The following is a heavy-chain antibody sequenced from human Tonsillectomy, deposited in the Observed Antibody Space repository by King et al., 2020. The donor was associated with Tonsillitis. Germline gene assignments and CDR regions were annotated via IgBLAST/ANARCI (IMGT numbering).Heavy chain of an antibody. CDR1: GYTFTGYY. D-gene: IGHD3-3*01. Sequence: QLVQSGAELKKPGASVKVSCKASGYTFTGYYMHWVRQAPGQGLEWMGWINPNSGGTTYAQNFQGRVTMTRDTSISTAYMELSRLRSDDTAVYYCARVRPEWLLYLTDAFDIWGQGTMVTVSS. CDR3: ARVRPEWLLYLTDAFDI. J-gene: IGHJ3*02. V-gene: IGHV1-2*02. CDR2: INPNSGGT.